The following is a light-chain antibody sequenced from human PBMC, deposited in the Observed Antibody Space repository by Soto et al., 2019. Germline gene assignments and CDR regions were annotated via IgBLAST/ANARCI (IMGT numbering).Light chain of an antibody. CDR3: QRYGSSPMYT. CDR1: QSVSSSY. CDR2: GAS. V-gene: IGKV3-20*01. Sequence: EIVLTQSPGTLSLSPGERATLSCRASQSVSSSYLAWYQQKPGQAPRLLIYGASSRATGIPDRFSGSGSGTDVTLTISRLEPEDFAVYYCQRYGSSPMYTFGQGTKLEI. J-gene: IGKJ2*01.